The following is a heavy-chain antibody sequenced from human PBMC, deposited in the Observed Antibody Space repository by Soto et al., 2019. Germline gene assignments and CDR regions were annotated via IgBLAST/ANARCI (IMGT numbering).Heavy chain of an antibody. V-gene: IGHV3-66*01. D-gene: IGHD2-2*01. J-gene: IGHJ6*03. Sequence: GGSLRLSCAASGFTVSSNYMSWVRQAPGKGLEWVSVIYSGGSTYYADSVKGRFTISRDNSKNTLYLQMNSLRAEDTAVYYCASVPAAMFGYYYYSMDVWGKGTSVTVSS. CDR3: ASVPAAMFGYYYYSMDV. CDR1: GFTVSSNY. CDR2: IYSGGST.